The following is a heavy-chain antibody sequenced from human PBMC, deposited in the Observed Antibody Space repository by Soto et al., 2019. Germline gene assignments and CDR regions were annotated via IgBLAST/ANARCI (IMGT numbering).Heavy chain of an antibody. Sequence: KVSCKASGYTFTTYGISWLRQAPGQGLEWMGWISTYNGNTNYAQNLQGRVTMTTDTSTSTAYMELRSLTSDDTAVYYCARDGYSRPDYWGQGTLVTVSS. CDR2: ISTYNGNT. J-gene: IGHJ4*02. D-gene: IGHD2-15*01. CDR1: GYTFTTYG. CDR3: ARDGYSRPDY. V-gene: IGHV1-18*04.